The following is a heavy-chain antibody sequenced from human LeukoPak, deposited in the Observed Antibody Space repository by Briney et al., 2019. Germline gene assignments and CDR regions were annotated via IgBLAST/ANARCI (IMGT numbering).Heavy chain of an antibody. Sequence: GGSLRLSCAASGFTFSSYAMSWVRQAPGRGLEWVSVISGSGGTTYYADSVKGRFTISRDNSKDTLYLQMNSLRAGDTAVYYCAKEVQLPLSLSRGIFDYWGQGTLVTVSS. CDR2: ISGSGGTT. CDR3: AKEVQLPLSLSRGIFDY. J-gene: IGHJ4*02. V-gene: IGHV3-23*01. D-gene: IGHD3-16*01. CDR1: GFTFSSYA.